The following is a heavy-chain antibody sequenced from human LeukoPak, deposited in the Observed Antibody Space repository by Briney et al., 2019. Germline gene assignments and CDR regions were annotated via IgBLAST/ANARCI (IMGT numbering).Heavy chain of an antibody. CDR1: GFTFSSYA. Sequence: PGWSLRLCCAASGFTFSSYAMSCVRQAPGKGLEWVSAISGGGGSTYYADSVKGRFTISRDNSKNTLYLQMNSLGAEDTAVYYCAKRSIYGSGSYYSDYWGQGTLVTVSS. D-gene: IGHD3-10*01. J-gene: IGHJ4*02. CDR2: ISGGGGST. V-gene: IGHV3-23*01. CDR3: AKRSIYGSGSYYSDY.